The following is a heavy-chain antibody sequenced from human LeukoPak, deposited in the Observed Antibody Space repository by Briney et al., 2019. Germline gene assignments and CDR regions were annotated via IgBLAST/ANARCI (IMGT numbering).Heavy chain of an antibody. CDR1: GYTFTGYY. Sequence: ASVKVSCKASGYTFTGYYMHWVRQAPGQGLEWTGWINPNSGGTNYAQKFQARVTMTRDTPISTAYMELSRLRSDDTAVYYCARVSSGGANYYYGVDVWGQGTTVTVSS. CDR2: INPNSGGT. V-gene: IGHV1-2*02. D-gene: IGHD2-15*01. J-gene: IGHJ6*02. CDR3: ARVSSGGANYYYGVDV.